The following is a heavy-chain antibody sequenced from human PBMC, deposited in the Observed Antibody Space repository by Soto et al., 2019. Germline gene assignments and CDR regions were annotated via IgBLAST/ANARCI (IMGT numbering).Heavy chain of an antibody. V-gene: IGHV3-74*01. CDR3: ARGWFGPDV. D-gene: IGHD3-10*01. J-gene: IGHJ6*04. CDR1: ELTFSDRS. CDR2: IDKVGTDS. Sequence: GSLRLCWAASELTFSDRSVRWIRQAPGKGLVWVSGIDKVGTDSTYADSVKGRFTSSRDNAKNTVYLQMNSLSVEYTAVDDCARGWFGPDVWGKGTTVTVSS.